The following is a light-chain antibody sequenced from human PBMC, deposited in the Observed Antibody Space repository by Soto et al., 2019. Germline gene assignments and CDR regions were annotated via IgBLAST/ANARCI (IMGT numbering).Light chain of an antibody. CDR3: QSYDDSLSVHYV. Sequence: QSVLTKPPSVSGAPGQRVTISCTGSSSNIGSTYDVQWYQQLPGTAPKLLIHGNTNRPSGVPDRFSGSKSGTSASLAITGLQADDEADYSCQSYDDSLSVHYVFGTGTKVTVL. CDR1: SSNIGSTYD. V-gene: IGLV1-40*01. CDR2: GNT. J-gene: IGLJ1*01.